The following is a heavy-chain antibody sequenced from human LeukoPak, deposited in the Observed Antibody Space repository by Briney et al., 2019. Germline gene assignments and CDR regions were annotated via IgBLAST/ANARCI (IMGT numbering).Heavy chain of an antibody. CDR2: INTNTGNP. V-gene: IGHV7-4-1*02. CDR1: GYTFTSYY. CDR3: ARVWAAAGFFYHFDY. Sequence: ASVKVSCKASGYTFTSYYIHWVRQAPGQGLEWMGWINTNTGNPTYAQGFTGRFVFSLDTSVSTAYLQISSLKAEDAAVYYCARVWAAAGFFYHFDYWGQGTLVTVSS. D-gene: IGHD6-13*01. J-gene: IGHJ4*02.